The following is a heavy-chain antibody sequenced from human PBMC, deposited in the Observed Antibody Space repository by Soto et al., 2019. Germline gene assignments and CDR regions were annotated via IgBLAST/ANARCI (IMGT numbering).Heavy chain of an antibody. D-gene: IGHD6-13*01. J-gene: IGHJ5*02. CDR2: IYWDDDK. V-gene: IGHV2-5*02. CDR3: AHIRDWPGIAAANNWFDP. Sequence: GSGPTLVNPTQTLTLTCTFSGFSLSTSGVGVGWIRQPPGKALEWLALIYWDDDKRYSPSLKSRLTITKDTSKNQVVLTMTNMDPVDTATFYCAHIRDWPGIAAANNWFDPWGQGTLVTVSS. CDR1: GFSLSTSGVG.